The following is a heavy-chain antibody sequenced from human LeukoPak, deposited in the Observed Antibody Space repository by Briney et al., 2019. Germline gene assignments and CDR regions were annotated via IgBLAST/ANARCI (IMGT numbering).Heavy chain of an antibody. CDR2: IKQDGSEK. CDR1: GFTFSSYW. V-gene: IGHV3-7*01. Sequence: GGSLRLSCAASGFTFSSYWMSWVRQAPGKGLEWVANIKQDGSEKYYVDSVKGRFTISRDNAKNSLYLQMNSLRAEDTAVYYCARDRGGRYYYYYYMDVWGKGTTVTISS. J-gene: IGHJ6*03. CDR3: ARDRGGRYYYYYYMDV. D-gene: IGHD3-3*01.